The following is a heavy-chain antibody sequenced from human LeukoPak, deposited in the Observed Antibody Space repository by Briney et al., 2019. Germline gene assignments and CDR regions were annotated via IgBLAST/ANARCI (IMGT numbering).Heavy chain of an antibody. Sequence: MTGGSLRLSCAASGFTFSSYSMKWVRQAPGKGLEWVSSISSSSSYIYYADSVKGRFTISRDNAKNSLYLQMNSLRAEDTAVYYCASYYGSGKKDYWGQGTLVTVSS. D-gene: IGHD3-10*01. CDR3: ASYYGSGKKDY. J-gene: IGHJ4*02. V-gene: IGHV3-21*01. CDR2: ISSSSSYI. CDR1: GFTFSSYS.